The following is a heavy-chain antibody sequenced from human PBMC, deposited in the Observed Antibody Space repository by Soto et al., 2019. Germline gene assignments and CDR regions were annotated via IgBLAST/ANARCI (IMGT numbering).Heavy chain of an antibody. CDR1: GGSFSGYY. CDR2: INDRGSI. D-gene: IGHD3-9*01. V-gene: IGHV4-34*01. CDR3: ARESHDILTGPPWVWYFDL. Sequence: QVQLQQWGAGPLRPLETLSLTCGVSGGSFSGYYWAWIRKSPGKGLEWIDGINDRGSINYNPSLKSQVSISVDTSTNHYSLNLSSVIAADQAVYYCARESHDILTGPPWVWYFDLWGRGTLVT. J-gene: IGHJ2*01.